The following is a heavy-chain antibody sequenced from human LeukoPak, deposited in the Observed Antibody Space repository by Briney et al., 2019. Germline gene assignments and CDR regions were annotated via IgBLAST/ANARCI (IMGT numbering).Heavy chain of an antibody. V-gene: IGHV1-18*04. CDR2: ISAYNSNT. Sequence: GASVKVSCKASGYTFTGYYMHWVRQAPGQGLEWMGWISAYNSNTHYAQKLQGRVTMTTDTSTGTAYMELRSLRSDDTAVYYCARGLEWLTRRHTWFDPWGQGTLVTVSS. J-gene: IGHJ5*02. CDR1: GYTFTGYY. CDR3: ARGLEWLTRRHTWFDP. D-gene: IGHD3-3*01.